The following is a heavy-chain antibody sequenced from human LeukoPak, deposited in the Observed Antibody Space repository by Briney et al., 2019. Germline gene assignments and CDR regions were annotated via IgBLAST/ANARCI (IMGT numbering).Heavy chain of an antibody. Sequence: PSETLSLTCTVSGGSISSSSYYWGWIRQPPGKGLEWIGSIYYSGSTYYNPSLKSRVTISVDTSKNQFSLKLSSVTAADTAVYYCARGNFRYYYYGMDVWGQGTTVTVSS. CDR1: GGSISSSSYY. D-gene: IGHD2/OR15-2a*01. V-gene: IGHV4-39*07. CDR2: IYYSGST. CDR3: ARGNFRYYYYGMDV. J-gene: IGHJ6*02.